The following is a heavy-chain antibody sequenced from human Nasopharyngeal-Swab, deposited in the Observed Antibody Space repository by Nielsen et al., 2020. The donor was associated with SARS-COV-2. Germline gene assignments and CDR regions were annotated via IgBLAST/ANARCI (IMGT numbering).Heavy chain of an antibody. CDR2: INHSGST. CDR3: ARGSKSGITIFGVVIIPTSFDY. CDR1: GGSFSGYY. D-gene: IGHD3-3*01. V-gene: IGHV4-34*01. J-gene: IGHJ4*02. Sequence: SETLSLTCAVYGGSFSGYYWSWIRQPPGKGLEWIGEINHSGSTNYNPSLKSRVTISVDPSKNQFSLKLSSVTAADTAVYYCARGSKSGITIFGVVIIPTSFDYWGQGTLVTVSS.